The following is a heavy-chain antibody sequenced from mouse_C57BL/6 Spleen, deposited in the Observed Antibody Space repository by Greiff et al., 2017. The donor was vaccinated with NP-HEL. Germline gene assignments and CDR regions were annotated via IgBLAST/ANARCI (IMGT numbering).Heavy chain of an antibody. CDR1: GYSFTDYN. CDR3: ARLDGYDYAMDY. D-gene: IGHD2-2*01. J-gene: IGHJ4*01. Sequence: EVKLMESGPELVKPGASVKISCKASGYSFTDYNMNWVKQSNGKSLEWIGVINPNYGTTSYNQKFKGKATLTVDQSSSTAYMQLNSLTSEDSAVYYCARLDGYDYAMDYWGQGTSVTVSS. CDR2: INPNYGTT. V-gene: IGHV1-39*01.